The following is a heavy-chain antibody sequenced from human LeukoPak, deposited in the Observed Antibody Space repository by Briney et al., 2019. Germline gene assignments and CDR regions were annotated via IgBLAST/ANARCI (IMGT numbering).Heavy chain of an antibody. CDR3: ARNLRPDFDY. Sequence: SQTLSLTCAISGDSVSSSSSAWSWIRQSPSRGLEWLGRAYYRSKWHIDYAESVKSRITNNPDTSKNEFSLQLNSVTPEDTAVYYCARNLRPDFDYWGQGTLVTVSS. CDR1: GDSVSSSSSA. J-gene: IGHJ4*02. CDR2: AYYRSKWHI. V-gene: IGHV6-1*01.